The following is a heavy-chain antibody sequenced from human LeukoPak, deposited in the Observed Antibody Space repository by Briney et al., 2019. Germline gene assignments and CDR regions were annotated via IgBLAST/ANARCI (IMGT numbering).Heavy chain of an antibody. D-gene: IGHD2-2*01. CDR1: GLTFSTYG. CDR3: AKDLVVYCSSSSCPIDY. Sequence: GGSLRLSCVASGLTFSTYGMHWVRQAPGKGLEWVAFIRYDGTNKYYADSVKGRFTISRVNSKNTLYLQMNSLRPEDTALYYCAKDLVVYCSSSSCPIDYWGQGTLVTVSS. CDR2: IRYDGTNK. V-gene: IGHV3-30*02. J-gene: IGHJ4*02.